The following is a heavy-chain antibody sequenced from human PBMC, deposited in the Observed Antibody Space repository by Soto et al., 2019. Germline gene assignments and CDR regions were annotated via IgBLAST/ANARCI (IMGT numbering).Heavy chain of an antibody. CDR1: GFTFSSYS. CDR3: AKDGLTGRRYCTNGVCYTRIYYYYGMDV. D-gene: IGHD2-8*01. J-gene: IGHJ6*02. Sequence: GSLRLSCAASGFTFSSYSMNWVRQAPGKGPEWVSYISSSSSTIYYADSVKGRLTISRDNAKNSLYLQMNSLRAEDTAVYYCAKDGLTGRRYCTNGVCYTRIYYYYGMDVWGQGTTVTVSS. CDR2: ISSSSSTI. V-gene: IGHV3-48*01.